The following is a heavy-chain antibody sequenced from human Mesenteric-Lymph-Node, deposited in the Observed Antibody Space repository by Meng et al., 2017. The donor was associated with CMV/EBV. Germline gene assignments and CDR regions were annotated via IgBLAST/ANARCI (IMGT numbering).Heavy chain of an antibody. V-gene: IGHV1-18*01. J-gene: IGHJ3*02. CDR3: AVTYCGDDCYFNDAFDI. CDR1: GYTFTNYG. Sequence: ASVKVSCKASGYTFTNYGVNWVRQAPGQGLEWVGWINAYNGNTNYAQNLQDRVTMTTDTYTNTASMELRSLRSDDTAMYYCAVTYCGDDCYFNDAFDIWGQGTMVTVSS. D-gene: IGHD2-21*01. CDR2: INAYNGNT.